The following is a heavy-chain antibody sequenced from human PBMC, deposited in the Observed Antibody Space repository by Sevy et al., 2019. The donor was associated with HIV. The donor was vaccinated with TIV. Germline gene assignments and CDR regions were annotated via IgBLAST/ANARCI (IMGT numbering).Heavy chain of an antibody. CDR2: IYSVGIT. CDR1: GFIVSSNY. D-gene: IGHD1-1*01. J-gene: IGHJ4*02. Sequence: GGSLRLSCVVSGFIVSSNYMTWVRQAPGKGLEWVSVIYSVGITYYRDSVKGRLPISRDNSTNTLYLQMNSLRTEDTAVYYCGGWVQGGGAFDYWGQGALVTVSS. V-gene: IGHV3-53*01. CDR3: GGWVQGGGAFDY.